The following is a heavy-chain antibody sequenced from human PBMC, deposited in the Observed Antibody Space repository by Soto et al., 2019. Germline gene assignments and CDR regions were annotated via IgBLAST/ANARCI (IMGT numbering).Heavy chain of an antibody. V-gene: IGHV3-23*01. J-gene: IGHJ4*02. CDR3: AKDGKVDTAMADGYYFDY. D-gene: IGHD5-18*01. CDR2: ISGSGGST. CDR1: GCTFISYA. Sequence: PGGSLRLSCAASGCTFISYAMSWVRQAPGKGLEWVSAISGSGGSTYYADSVKGRFTISRDNSKNTLYLQMNSLRAEDTAVYYCAKDGKVDTAMADGYYFDYWDQGTLVTVSS.